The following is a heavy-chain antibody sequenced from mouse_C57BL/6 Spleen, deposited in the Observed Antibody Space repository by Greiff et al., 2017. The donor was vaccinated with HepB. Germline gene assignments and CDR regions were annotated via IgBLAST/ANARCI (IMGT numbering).Heavy chain of an antibody. J-gene: IGHJ1*03. CDR2: IDPSDSET. CDR3: ARGGVTTGYFDV. CDR1: GYTFTSYW. V-gene: IGHV1-52*01. D-gene: IGHD2-2*01. Sequence: QVQLQQPGAELVRPGSSVKLSCKASGYTFTSYWMHWVKQRPIQGLEWIGNIDPSDSETHYNQKFKDKATLTVDKSSSTAYMQLSSLTSEDSAVYYGARGGVTTGYFDVWGTGTTVTVSS.